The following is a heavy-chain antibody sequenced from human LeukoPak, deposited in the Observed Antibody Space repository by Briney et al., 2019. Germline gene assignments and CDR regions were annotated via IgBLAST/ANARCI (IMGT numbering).Heavy chain of an antibody. CDR2: IIPIFGTA. Sequence: GASVKVSCRASGGTFSSYAISWVRQAPGQGLEWMGGIIPIFGTANYAQKFQGRVTITADKSTSTAYMELSSLRSEDTAVYYCARDRLMGYGDYDYYYYYMDVWGKGTTVTVSS. CDR1: GGTFSSYA. CDR3: ARDRLMGYGDYDYYYYYMDV. D-gene: IGHD4-17*01. V-gene: IGHV1-69*06. J-gene: IGHJ6*03.